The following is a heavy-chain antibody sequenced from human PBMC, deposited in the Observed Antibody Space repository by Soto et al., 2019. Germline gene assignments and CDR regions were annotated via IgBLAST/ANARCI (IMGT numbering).Heavy chain of an antibody. CDR3: ARDKDLQPTVWGF. CDR2: VYYSGAT. J-gene: IGHJ4*02. Sequence: SETLSLTCTVSGDSMTTDGHSYNWMRQVPGKGLEWIGYVYYSGATHYTPSLRARATISRDTSKNQFSLRLISVTAADTALYYCARDKDLQPTVWGFWGQGIQVTVSS. CDR1: GDSMTTDGHS. V-gene: IGHV4-31*03. D-gene: IGHD3-16*01.